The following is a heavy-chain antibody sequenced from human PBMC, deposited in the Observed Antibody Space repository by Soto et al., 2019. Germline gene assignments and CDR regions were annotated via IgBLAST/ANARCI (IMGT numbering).Heavy chain of an antibody. V-gene: IGHV3-30*18. CDR1: GFTFSAYG. J-gene: IGHJ3*02. CDR3: AKEGYTGYDAFDI. CDR2: ISYDGSNR. Sequence: GGSLRLSCAASGFTFSAYGIHWVRQAPGKGLEWVAVISYDGSNRYYADSVKGRFTISRDNSKNTLDLQMNSLRAEDTAVYFWAKEGYTGYDAFDIWGQGTMVTVAS. D-gene: IGHD5-12*01.